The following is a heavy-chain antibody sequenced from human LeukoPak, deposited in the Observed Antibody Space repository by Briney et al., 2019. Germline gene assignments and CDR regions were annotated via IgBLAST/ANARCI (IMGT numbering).Heavy chain of an antibody. CDR3: ARGIDIVVVVAATLDY. D-gene: IGHD2-15*01. CDR1: GFTFSSYS. V-gene: IGHV3-21*01. CDR2: ISSSSSYI. J-gene: IGHJ4*02. Sequence: PGGSLRLSCAASGFTFSSYSMNWVRQAPGKGLEWVSSISSSSSYIYYADSVKGRFTISRDNAKNSLYLQMNSLRAEDTAVYYCARGIDIVVVVAATLDYWGQGTLVTVSS.